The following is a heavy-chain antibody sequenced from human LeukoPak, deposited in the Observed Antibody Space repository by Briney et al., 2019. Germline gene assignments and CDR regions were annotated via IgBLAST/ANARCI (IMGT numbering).Heavy chain of an antibody. V-gene: IGHV3-23*01. CDR3: ARELRYFDWLGAFDI. J-gene: IGHJ3*02. CDR2: ISGSGGSA. D-gene: IGHD3-9*01. Sequence: GGSLRLSCAASGFTFSSYAMSWVRQAPGKGLEWVSAISGSGGSAYYADSVKGRFTISRDNSKNTLYLQMNSLRAEDTAVYYCARELRYFDWLGAFDIWGQGTMVTVSS. CDR1: GFTFSSYA.